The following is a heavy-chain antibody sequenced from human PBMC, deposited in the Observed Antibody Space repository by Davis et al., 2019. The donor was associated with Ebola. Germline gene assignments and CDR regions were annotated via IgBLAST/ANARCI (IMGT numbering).Heavy chain of an antibody. CDR2: IIPIFGTA. J-gene: IGHJ6*02. D-gene: IGHD3-3*01. CDR3: ARQRFLEWPMDV. CDR1: GGTFGSYA. Sequence: SVKVSCKASGGTFGSYAISWVRQAPGQGLEWMGGIIPIFGTANYAQKFQGRVTITADKSTSTAYMELSSLRFEDTAVYYCARQRFLEWPMDVWGQGTTVTVSS. V-gene: IGHV1-69*06.